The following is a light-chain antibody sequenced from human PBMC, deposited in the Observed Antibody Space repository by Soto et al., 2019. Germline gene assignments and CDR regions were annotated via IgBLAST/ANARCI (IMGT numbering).Light chain of an antibody. Sequence: DIQMTQSPSTLPASVGDRVTITCRASQSISSWLAWYQQKPGKAPKLLIYDASSLESGVPSRFSGSGSGTEFTLTISSLQPDDFATYYCQQYNSYSPVTFGGGTKVDIK. CDR2: DAS. V-gene: IGKV1-5*01. CDR1: QSISSW. CDR3: QQYNSYSPVT. J-gene: IGKJ4*01.